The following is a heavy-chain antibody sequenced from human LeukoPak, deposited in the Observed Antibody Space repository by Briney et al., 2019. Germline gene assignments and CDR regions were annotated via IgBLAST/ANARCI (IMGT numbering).Heavy chain of an antibody. CDR2: IYYSGST. D-gene: IGHD3-22*01. V-gene: IGHV4-59*01. J-gene: IGHJ3*02. CDR1: GGSISSYY. CDR3: ARLAVVIGAFDI. Sequence: PSETLSPTCTVSGGSISSYYWSWIRQPPGKGLEWIGYIYYSGSTNYNPSLKSRVTISVDTSKNQFSLKLSSVTAADTAVYYCARLAVVIGAFDIWGQGTMVTVSS.